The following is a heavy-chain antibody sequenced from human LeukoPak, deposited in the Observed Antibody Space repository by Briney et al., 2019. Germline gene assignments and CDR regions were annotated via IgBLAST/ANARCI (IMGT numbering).Heavy chain of an antibody. CDR3: ARLGGSGRPFDI. J-gene: IGHJ3*02. CDR1: GFTFDDDG. Sequence: GGSLRLSCAASGFTFDDDGMSWVRQAPGKGLVWVSRINSDGNSISYADSVKGRFTISRDNAKNTLYQQRNSLRAEDTAVYYCARLGGSGRPFDIWGQGTMVTVS. D-gene: IGHD3-10*01. CDR2: INSDGNSI. V-gene: IGHV3-74*01.